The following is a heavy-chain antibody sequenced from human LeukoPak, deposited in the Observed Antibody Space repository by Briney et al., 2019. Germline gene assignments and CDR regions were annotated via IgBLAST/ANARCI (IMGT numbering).Heavy chain of an antibody. D-gene: IGHD6-13*01. CDR3: ARALAAAGVNWFDP. J-gene: IGHJ5*02. V-gene: IGHV4-59*01. Sequence: SETLSLTCTVSGGSISSYYWSWIRQPPGKGLEWIGYIYYSGSTDYNPSLKSRVTISVDTSKNQFSLKLSSVTAADTAVYYCARALAAAGVNWFDPWGQGTLVTVSS. CDR2: IYYSGST. CDR1: GGSISSYY.